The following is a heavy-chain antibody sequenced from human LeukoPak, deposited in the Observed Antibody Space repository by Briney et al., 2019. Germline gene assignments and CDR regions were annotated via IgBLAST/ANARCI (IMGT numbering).Heavy chain of an antibody. V-gene: IGHV4-39*07. D-gene: IGHD5-18*01. CDR2: IYYSGST. CDR1: GGSISSSSYY. Sequence: SETLSLTCTVSGGSISSSSYYWGWIRQPPGKGLEWIGSIYYSGSTYYNPSLKSRVTISVDTSKNQFSLKLSSVTAADTAVYYCARVDTAMVLNYWGQGTLVTVSS. J-gene: IGHJ4*02. CDR3: ARVDTAMVLNY.